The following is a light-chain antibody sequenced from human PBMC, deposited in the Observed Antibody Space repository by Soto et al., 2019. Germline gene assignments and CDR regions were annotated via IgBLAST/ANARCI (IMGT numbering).Light chain of an antibody. J-gene: IGKJ1*01. CDR2: GTS. V-gene: IGKV1-27*01. CDR1: QDIEGF. CDR3: QKYNKAPWK. Sequence: DIQMTQSPPSLSASVGDRVTITCRASQDIEGFIALYQQKPGTAPKLLVYGTSTLQSAVPSRFSGSGWGTDFILTISSLQPEDVANYYCQKYNKAPWKFGQGTKV.